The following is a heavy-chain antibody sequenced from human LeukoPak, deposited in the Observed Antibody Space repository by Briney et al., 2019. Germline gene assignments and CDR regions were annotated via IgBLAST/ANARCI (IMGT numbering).Heavy chain of an antibody. CDR2: ISSSSSYI. D-gene: IGHD3-22*01. V-gene: IGHV3-21*01. CDR1: GFTFSSYS. J-gene: IGHJ4*02. CDR3: AREPFDSSGYYYFDY. Sequence: GGSLRRSCAASGFTFSSYSMNWVRQAPGKGLEWVSSISSSSSYIYYADSVKGRFTISRDNAKNSLYLQMNSLRAEDTAVYYCAREPFDSSGYYYFDYWGQGTLVTVSS.